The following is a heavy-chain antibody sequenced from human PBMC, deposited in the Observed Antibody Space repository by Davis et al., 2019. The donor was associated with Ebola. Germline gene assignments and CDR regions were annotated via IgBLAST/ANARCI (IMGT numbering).Heavy chain of an antibody. CDR1: GFTFSGSA. J-gene: IGHJ6*02. CDR2: IRSKANSYAT. D-gene: IGHD1-14*01. Sequence: GESLKISCAASGFTFSGSAMHWVRQASGKGLEWVGRIRSKANSYATAYAASVKGRFTISRDDSKNTLYLQMYSLRAEDTAVYYCAKGMSRSAYYAMDVWGQGTTVTVSS. CDR3: AKGMSRSAYYAMDV. V-gene: IGHV3-73*01.